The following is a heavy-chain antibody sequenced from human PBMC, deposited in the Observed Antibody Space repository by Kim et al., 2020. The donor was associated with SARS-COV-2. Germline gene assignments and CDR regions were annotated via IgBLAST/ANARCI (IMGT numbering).Heavy chain of an antibody. CDR3: ARDPTIFGPRGGWKYYYYGMDV. V-gene: IGHV4-39*02. D-gene: IGHD3-3*01. CDR2: IYYSGST. J-gene: IGHJ6*02. Sequence: SETLSLTCTVSGGSISSSSYYWGWIRQPPGKGLEWIGSIYYSGSTYYNPSLKSRVTISVDTSKNQFSLKLSSVTAADTAVYYCARDPTIFGPRGGWKYYYYGMDVWGQGTTVTVSS. CDR1: GGSISSSSYY.